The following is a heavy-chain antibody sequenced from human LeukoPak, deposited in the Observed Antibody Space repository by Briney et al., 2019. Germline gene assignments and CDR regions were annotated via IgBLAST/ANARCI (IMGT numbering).Heavy chain of an antibody. Sequence: QPGRSLRLSCAASGFTFSSYGMHWVRQAPGKGLEWVAVIWYDGSSKYYADSVKGRFTISRDNSKNTLYLQMNSLRAEDTAVYYCARDQDIVVVPAADVWFDPWGQGTLVTVSS. J-gene: IGHJ5*02. CDR2: IWYDGSSK. V-gene: IGHV3-33*01. CDR3: ARDQDIVVVPAADVWFDP. D-gene: IGHD2-2*01. CDR1: GFTFSSYG.